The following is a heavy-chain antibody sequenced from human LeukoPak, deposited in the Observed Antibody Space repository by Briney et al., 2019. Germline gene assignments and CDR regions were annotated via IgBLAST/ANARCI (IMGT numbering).Heavy chain of an antibody. Sequence: SETLSLTCAVYGGSFSGYYWSWIRQPPGKGLEWIGEINHGGSTNYNPSLKSRVTISVDTSKNQFSLKLSSVTAADTAVYYCARKYGDYRGYYFDSWGQGPRVTVSS. V-gene: IGHV4-34*01. CDR1: GGSFSGYY. D-gene: IGHD4-17*01. CDR2: INHGGST. CDR3: ARKYGDYRGYYFDS. J-gene: IGHJ4*02.